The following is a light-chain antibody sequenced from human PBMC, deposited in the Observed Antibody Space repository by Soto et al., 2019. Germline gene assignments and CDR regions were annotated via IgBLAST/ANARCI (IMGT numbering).Light chain of an antibody. Sequence: EIVLTQSPGTLSLSPGERATLSCRASPSVPNYVAWYQQKPGQAPRLLIYGAFNRATGIPARFSGSGSGADFTLTISSLEPEDFAVYYCQQRNTWPPVTFGQGTQVDIK. J-gene: IGKJ5*01. V-gene: IGKV3-11*01. CDR3: QQRNTWPPVT. CDR2: GAF. CDR1: PSVPNY.